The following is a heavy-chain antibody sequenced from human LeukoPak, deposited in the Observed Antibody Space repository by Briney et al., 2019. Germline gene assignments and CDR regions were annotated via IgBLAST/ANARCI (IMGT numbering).Heavy chain of an antibody. CDR1: GFTFSDYY. V-gene: IGHV3-11*01. D-gene: IGHD6-19*01. J-gene: IGHJ5*02. CDR3: ARVMAQWLVRWFAP. CDR2: ISSSGSTI. Sequence: PGGSLRLSCAASGFTFSDYYMSWIRQSPGKGLEWVSYISSSGSTIYYADSVKGRFTISRDNAKNSLYLQMNSLRAEDTAVYYCARVMAQWLVRWFAPWGQGTLVTVSS.